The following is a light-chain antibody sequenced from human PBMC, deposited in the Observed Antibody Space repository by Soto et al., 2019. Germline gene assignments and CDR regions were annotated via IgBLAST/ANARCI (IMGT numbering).Light chain of an antibody. CDR3: QQRSITPRS. V-gene: IGKV1-39*01. CDR2: GAS. J-gene: IGKJ1*01. Sequence: DIRLTQSPPSLSASVGDRVTISCRASQSISTYLMWYQKKPGKDPNLLIYGASSLQNGVPSRFSGSGSGTEFNLTISGLQPEDFATYYCQQRSITPRSFGQGTKLDIK. CDR1: QSISTY.